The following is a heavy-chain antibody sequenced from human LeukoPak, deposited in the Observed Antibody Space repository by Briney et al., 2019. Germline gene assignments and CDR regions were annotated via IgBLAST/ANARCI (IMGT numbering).Heavy chain of an antibody. D-gene: IGHD3-22*01. V-gene: IGHV3-23*01. CDR2: ISGSGGST. J-gene: IGHJ4*02. Sequence: GGSLRLSCAASGFTFSSYAMSWVRQAPGKGLEWVSAISGSGGSTYYADSVKGRFTISRDNSKNTPYLQMNSLRAEDTAVYYCATFTYYYDSSGYPFDYWGQGTLVTVSS. CDR1: GFTFSSYA. CDR3: ATFTYYYDSSGYPFDY.